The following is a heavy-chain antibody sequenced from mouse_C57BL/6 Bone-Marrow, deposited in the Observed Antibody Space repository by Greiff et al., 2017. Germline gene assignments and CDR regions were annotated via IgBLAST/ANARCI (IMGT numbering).Heavy chain of an antibody. CDR1: GFTFTDYY. CDR2: IRNKANGYTT. J-gene: IGHJ1*03. Sequence: EVQGVESGGGLVQPGGSLSLSCAASGFTFTDYYMSWVRQPPGKALEWLGFIRNKANGYTTEYSASVKGRFTISRDNSQSILYLQMNALRAEDSATYYCARYHIVRYWYFDVWGTGTTVTVSS. V-gene: IGHV7-3*01. D-gene: IGHD2-5*01. CDR3: ARYHIVRYWYFDV.